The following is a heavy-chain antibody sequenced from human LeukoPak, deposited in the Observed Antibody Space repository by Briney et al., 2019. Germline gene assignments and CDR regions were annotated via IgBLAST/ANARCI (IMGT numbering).Heavy chain of an antibody. CDR1: GFTVSSNY. V-gene: IGHV3-53*01. D-gene: IGHD6-19*01. CDR3: ASNRGQWWFDP. J-gene: IGHJ5*02. Sequence: GGSLRLSCAASGFTVSSNYMSWVRQAPGKGLEWVSVIYSGGSTYYADSVKGRFTISRDNSKNTLYLQMNSLRAEDTAVYYCASNRGQWWFDPWGQGTLVTVSS. CDR2: IYSGGST.